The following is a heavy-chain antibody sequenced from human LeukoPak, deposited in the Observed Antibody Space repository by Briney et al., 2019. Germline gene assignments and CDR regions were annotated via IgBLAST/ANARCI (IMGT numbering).Heavy chain of an antibody. D-gene: IGHD3-22*01. CDR1: GYTFTSYG. V-gene: IGHV1-18*01. CDR3: ARPYYYDSSGYYAWGFDY. Sequence: ASVKVSCKASGYTFTSYGISWVRQAPGQGLEWTGWISAYNGNTNYAQKLQGRVTMTTDTSTSTAYMELRSLRSDDTAVYYCARPYYYDSSGYYAWGFDYWGQGTLVTVSS. CDR2: ISAYNGNT. J-gene: IGHJ4*02.